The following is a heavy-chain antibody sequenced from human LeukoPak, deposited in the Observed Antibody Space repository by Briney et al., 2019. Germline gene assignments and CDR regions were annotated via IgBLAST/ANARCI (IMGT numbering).Heavy chain of an antibody. CDR1: GFTFSSYG. CDR2: ISYDGSNK. J-gene: IGHJ4*02. Sequence: PGGSLRLSCAASGFTFSSYGMHWVRQAPGKGLGWVAVISYDGSNKYYADSVKGRFTISRDNSKNTLYLQMNSLRAEDTAVYYCAKGIAAAGFGTYFDYWAREPWSPSPQ. D-gene: IGHD6-13*01. CDR3: AKGIAAAGFGTYFDY. V-gene: IGHV3-30*18.